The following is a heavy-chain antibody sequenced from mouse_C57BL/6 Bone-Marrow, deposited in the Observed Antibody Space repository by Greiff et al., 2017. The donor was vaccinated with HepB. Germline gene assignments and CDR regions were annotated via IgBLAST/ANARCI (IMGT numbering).Heavy chain of an antibody. CDR2: INPGSGGT. J-gene: IGHJ3*01. D-gene: IGHD1-1*01. V-gene: IGHV1-54*01. CDR3: ARSITTVVAKDFAY. CDR1: GYAFTNYL. Sequence: VQLQQSGAELVRPGTSVKVSCKASGYAFTNYLIEWVKQRPGQGLEWIGVINPGSGGTNYNEKFKGKATLTADKSSSTAYMQLSSLTSEDSAVYFCARSITTVVAKDFAYWGQGTLVTVSA.